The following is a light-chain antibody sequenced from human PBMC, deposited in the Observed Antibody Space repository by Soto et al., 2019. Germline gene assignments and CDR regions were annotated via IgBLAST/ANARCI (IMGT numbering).Light chain of an antibody. CDR1: QTISSW. Sequence: DIQMTQSPSTLSGAVGDRVTITCRASQTISSWLAWYQQKPGKAPKLLSYKASTLKSGVPSKFSGSGSGTEFTLTIRTLQPDDFASYYCQHYNSYSDAFGQGTKVQLK. CDR3: QHYNSYSDA. J-gene: IGKJ1*01. V-gene: IGKV1-5*03. CDR2: KAS.